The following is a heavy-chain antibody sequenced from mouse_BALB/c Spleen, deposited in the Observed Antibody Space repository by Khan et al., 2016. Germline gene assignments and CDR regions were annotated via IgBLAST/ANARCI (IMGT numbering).Heavy chain of an antibody. V-gene: IGHV1-12*01. J-gene: IGHJ3*01. Sequence: QVQLQQSGAELVKPGASVMLSCKASGYTFTNYNMHWVKQTPGQGLPWSGAIYPRKGDLFYNQKFKDKATLTAEKSSNTAYMQLSSLTSTEYAVYYCVRWKPDGGFAYWVQGTLLAVSA. CDR1: GYTFTNYN. CDR2: IYPRKGDL. CDR3: VRWKPDGGFAY.